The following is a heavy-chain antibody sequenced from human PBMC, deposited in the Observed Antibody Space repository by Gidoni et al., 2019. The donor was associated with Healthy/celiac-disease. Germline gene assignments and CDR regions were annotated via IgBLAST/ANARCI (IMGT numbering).Heavy chain of an antibody. Sequence: QVQLVQSGAEVKKPGASVKVSCKASGYTFTGYYMHWVRQAPGQGLEWMGWINPNSGGTNYAQKFQGRVTMTRDTSISTAYMELSRRRSDDSAVYYCARAVHSSGWYWVYYYYGMDVWGQGTTVTVSS. CDR3: ARAVHSSGWYWVYYYYGMDV. J-gene: IGHJ6*02. CDR2: INPNSGGT. V-gene: IGHV1-2*02. D-gene: IGHD6-19*01. CDR1: GYTFTGYY.